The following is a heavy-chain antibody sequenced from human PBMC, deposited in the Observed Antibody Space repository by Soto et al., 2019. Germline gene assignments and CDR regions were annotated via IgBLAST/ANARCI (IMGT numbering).Heavy chain of an antibody. V-gene: IGHV6-1*01. CDR3: ARLVCNSWLDY. J-gene: IGHJ4*02. CDR1: GDSVSNIDAV. D-gene: IGHD6-13*01. CDR2: TYYRSRWHN. Sequence: QVQLQQSGPGLVKPSQTLSLTCAISGDSVSNIDAVWNWIRQSPSRGLEWLGRTYYRSRWHNEYALSLKNRMIINPDASRNQFSLQLSYVPPEDTAVYYCARLVCNSWLDYWGQGTLVTVSS.